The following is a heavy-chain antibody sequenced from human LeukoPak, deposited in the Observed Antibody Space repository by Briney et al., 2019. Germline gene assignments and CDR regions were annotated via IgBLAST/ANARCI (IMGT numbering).Heavy chain of an antibody. CDR1: GGSVNSGNYY. V-gene: IGHV4-61*01. CDR3: ARRRYTSGQVDL. J-gene: IGHJ5*02. D-gene: IGHD6-19*01. CDR2: IYYSVTT. Sequence: SETLSLTCTVSGGSVNSGNYYWSWMRQPPEKGVEWIGYIYYSVTTNYNPSLKSRVTISVDTSKNQFSLRLSSVTAADTAVYYCARRRYTSGQVDLWGQGTLVTVSS.